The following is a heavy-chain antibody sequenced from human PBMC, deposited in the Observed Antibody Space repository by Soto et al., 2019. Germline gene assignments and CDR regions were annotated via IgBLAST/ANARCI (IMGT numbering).Heavy chain of an antibody. CDR3: ARRYNWNDESRYDY. CDR2: IYYSAGT. CDR1: GGSVSSGSSY. J-gene: IGHJ4*02. D-gene: IGHD1-1*01. V-gene: IGHV4-61*01. Sequence: SETLSLTCTVSGGSVSSGSSYWSWIRQSPGKGLEWIGTIYYSAGTNYNPSLKSRVTISIDTSKNQFSLKLSSVTAADTAVYYCARRYNWNDESRYDYWGQGTLVTVSS.